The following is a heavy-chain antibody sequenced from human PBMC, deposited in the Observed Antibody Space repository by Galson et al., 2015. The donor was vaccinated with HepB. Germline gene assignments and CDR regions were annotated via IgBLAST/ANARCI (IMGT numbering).Heavy chain of an antibody. V-gene: IGHV3-21*01. CDR1: GFTFSSYS. J-gene: IGHJ2*01. CDR3: ARDRYYDSSGSDRYFDL. Sequence: SLRLSCAASGFTFSSYSMNWVRQAPGKGLEWVSSISSSSSYIYYADSVKGRFTISRNNAKNSLYLQMNSLRAEDTAVYYCARDRYYDSSGSDRYFDLWGRGTLVTVSS. CDR2: ISSSSSYI. D-gene: IGHD3-22*01.